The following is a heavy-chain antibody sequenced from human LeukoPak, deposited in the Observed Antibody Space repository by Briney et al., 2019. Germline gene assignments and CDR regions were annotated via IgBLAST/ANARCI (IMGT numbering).Heavy chain of an antibody. V-gene: IGHV3-30-3*01. CDR1: GFTFSSYA. CDR2: ISYDGSNK. D-gene: IGHD1-26*01. Sequence: PGGSLRLSCAASGFTFSSYAMHWVRQAPGKWLEWVAVISYDGSNKYYADSVKGRFTISRDNSKNTLYLQMNSLIAEDTAVYYCARDVFRWEQKNWFDPWGQGTLVTVSS. CDR3: ARDVFRWEQKNWFDP. J-gene: IGHJ5*02.